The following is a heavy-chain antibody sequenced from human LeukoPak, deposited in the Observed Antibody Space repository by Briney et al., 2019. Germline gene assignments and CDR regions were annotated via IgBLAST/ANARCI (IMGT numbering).Heavy chain of an antibody. CDR2: IYHSGTT. Sequence: PSETLSLTCTVSGYSISSGYYWAWIRQTPGKGLECIGSIYHSGTTSYNPSLKSRVTISVDTSKNQFSLKLSSVTAADTAVYYCVRDGWFGELFFDYWGQGTLVTVSS. CDR1: GYSISSGYY. J-gene: IGHJ4*02. CDR3: VRDGWFGELFFDY. V-gene: IGHV4-38-2*02. D-gene: IGHD3-10*01.